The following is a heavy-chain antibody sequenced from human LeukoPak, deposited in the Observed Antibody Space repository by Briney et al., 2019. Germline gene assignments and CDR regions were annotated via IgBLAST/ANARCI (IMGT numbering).Heavy chain of an antibody. CDR3: ARDMGYYRMDV. CDR2: IYHRGNS. Sequence: SETLSLTCVVFGYSISSGYHWAWIRQPPGKGPELIGSIYHRGNSYYNPSLKSRVTISLDTSKNQFSLKLSSVTAADTAVYYCARDMGYYRMDVWGKGTTVTVSS. J-gene: IGHJ6*04. V-gene: IGHV4-38-2*02. CDR1: GYSISSGYH. D-gene: IGHD3-10*01.